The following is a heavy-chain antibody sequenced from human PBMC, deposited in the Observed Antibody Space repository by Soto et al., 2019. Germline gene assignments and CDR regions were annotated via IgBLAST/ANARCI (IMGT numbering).Heavy chain of an antibody. CDR1: GGSISSYY. Sequence: SETLSLTCTVSGGSISSYYWSWIRQPPGKGLEWIGYIYYSGSTNYNPSLKSRVTISVDTSKNQFSLKLSSVTAADTAVYYCARVRVDFWSGPSPYYYYGMDVWGQGTTVTVSS. J-gene: IGHJ6*02. CDR2: IYYSGST. V-gene: IGHV4-59*01. CDR3: ARVRVDFWSGPSPYYYYGMDV. D-gene: IGHD3-3*01.